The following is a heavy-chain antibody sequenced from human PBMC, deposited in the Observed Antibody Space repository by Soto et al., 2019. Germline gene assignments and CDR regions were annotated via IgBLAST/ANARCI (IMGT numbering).Heavy chain of an antibody. Sequence: PSETLSLTCSVSGYSISSSHWWTWVRQSPEKGLEWIGEVYHSGITTYNPSLKSRVPISVDKSNNQFSLRLSGVTAADTAVYYCATLPPRIVVKLLPNPMWGPGTLVTVSS. V-gene: IGHV4-4*02. CDR1: GYSISSSHW. J-gene: IGHJ4*01. D-gene: IGHD2-21*01. CDR2: VYHSGIT. CDR3: ATLPPRIVVKLLPNPM.